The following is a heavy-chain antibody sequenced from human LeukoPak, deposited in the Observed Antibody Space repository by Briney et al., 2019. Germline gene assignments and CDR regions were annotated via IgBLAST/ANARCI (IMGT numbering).Heavy chain of an antibody. Sequence: PSETLSLTCTVSGGSISSYYWSWIRQPPGKGLEWIGYIYYSGSTNYNPSLKSRVTISVDTSKNQFPLKLSSVTAADTAVCYCARGYYGLGSADYWGQGTLVTVSS. CDR2: IYYSGST. CDR1: GGSISSYY. V-gene: IGHV4-59*01. D-gene: IGHD3-10*01. J-gene: IGHJ4*02. CDR3: ARGYYGLGSADY.